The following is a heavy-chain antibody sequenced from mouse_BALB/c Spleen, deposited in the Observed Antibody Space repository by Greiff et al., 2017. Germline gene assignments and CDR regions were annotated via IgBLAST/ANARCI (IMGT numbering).Heavy chain of an antibody. CDR3: ARGGRYDAWFAY. V-gene: IGHV1S81*02. CDR2: INPSNGRT. Sequence: VQLQQSGAELVKPGASVKLSCKASGYTFTSYWMHWVKQRPGQGLEWIGEINPSNGRTNYNEKFKSKATLTVDKSSSTAYMQLSSLTSEDSAVYYCARGGRYDAWFAYWGQGTLVTVSA. D-gene: IGHD2-14*01. CDR1: GYTFTSYW. J-gene: IGHJ3*01.